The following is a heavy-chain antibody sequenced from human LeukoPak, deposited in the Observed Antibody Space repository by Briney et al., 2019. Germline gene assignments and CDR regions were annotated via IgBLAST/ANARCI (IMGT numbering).Heavy chain of an antibody. V-gene: IGHV1-18*01. Sequence: GASVKVSCKPSGYTFSKYGISWVRQAPGQGLEWMGWISPDNGNTDYAQKLQGRVTMTTDTSTSTAYMELRSLRSDDTAVYYCAREQLYYFDYWGQGTLVTVSS. CDR1: GYTFSKYG. D-gene: IGHD2-2*01. CDR2: ISPDNGNT. CDR3: AREQLYYFDY. J-gene: IGHJ4*02.